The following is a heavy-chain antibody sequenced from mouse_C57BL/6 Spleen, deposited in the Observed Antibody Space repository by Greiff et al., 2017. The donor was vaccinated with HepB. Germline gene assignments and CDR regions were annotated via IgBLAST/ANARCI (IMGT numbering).Heavy chain of an antibody. J-gene: IGHJ4*01. CDR3: AIYGLYGEGAMDY. CDR1: GYTFTSYW. V-gene: IGHV1-53*01. Sequence: VQLQQPGTELVKPGASVKLSCKASGYTFTSYWMHWVKQRPGQGLEWIGNINPSNGGTNYNEKFKSKATLTVDISSSTAYMQLSSLTSEDSAVYYCAIYGLYGEGAMDYWGQGTSVTVSS. CDR2: INPSNGGT. D-gene: IGHD1-1*02.